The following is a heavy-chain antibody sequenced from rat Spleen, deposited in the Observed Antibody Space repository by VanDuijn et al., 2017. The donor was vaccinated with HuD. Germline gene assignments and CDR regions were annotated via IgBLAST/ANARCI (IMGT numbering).Heavy chain of an antibody. CDR2: ITNTGGSI. CDR1: GFTFNNYW. D-gene: IGHD1-12*02. Sequence: EVQLVESGGGLVQPGRSLKLSCVASGFTFNNYWMTWIRQAPGKGLEWVASITNTGGSIHYPDSVRGRFTISRDPAQNTLYLQMNSLRSEDTATYYCARYGSYDNWFAYWGQGTLVTVSS. V-gene: IGHV5-31*01. J-gene: IGHJ3*01. CDR3: ARYGSYDNWFAY.